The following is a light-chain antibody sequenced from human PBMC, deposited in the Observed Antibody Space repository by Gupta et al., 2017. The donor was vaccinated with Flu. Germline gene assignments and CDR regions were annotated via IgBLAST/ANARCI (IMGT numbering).Light chain of an antibody. Sequence: DIQMTQSPSTLSASVGDRVSITCRASQSVSIWLAWYQQKPGKAPKLLIYKASTLQSGVPYRFSGSGSETEFTLTISSLQPDDFATYYCQQYGSYLTFGQGTKVEIK. CDR2: KAS. V-gene: IGKV1-5*03. CDR3: QQYGSYLT. CDR1: QSVSIW. J-gene: IGKJ1*01.